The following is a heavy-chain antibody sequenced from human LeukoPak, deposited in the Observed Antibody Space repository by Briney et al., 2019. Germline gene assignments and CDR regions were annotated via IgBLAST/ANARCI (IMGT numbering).Heavy chain of an antibody. CDR3: ATYRQVLLPFES. CDR2: IFPSGGEI. CDR1: GFTFSTFA. Sequence: GGSLRLSCAASGFTFSTFAMIWVRQPPGRGLERVSSIFPSGGEIHYADSVRGRFTISRDNSKSTLSLQMNSLRDEDTAIYYCATYRQVLLPFESWGQGTLVTVSS. V-gene: IGHV3-23*01. D-gene: IGHD2-8*02. J-gene: IGHJ4*02.